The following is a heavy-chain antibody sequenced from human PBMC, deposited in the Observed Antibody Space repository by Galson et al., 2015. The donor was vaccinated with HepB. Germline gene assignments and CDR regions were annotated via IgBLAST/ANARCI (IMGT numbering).Heavy chain of an antibody. CDR1: GFTASDAW. CDR3: ARAWGSRGDVRQLNL. V-gene: IGHV3-15*01. CDR2: IKPTPNGGAT. D-gene: IGHD3-10*01. Sequence: SLRLSCAASGFTASDAWMNWIRQAPGKGLEWVGRIKPTPNGGATDYAAPVKGRFTVPRDDSKNTLYLEMNSLRAEDTAVYYCARAWGSRGDVRQLNLWGQGTQVTVSS. J-gene: IGHJ4*02.